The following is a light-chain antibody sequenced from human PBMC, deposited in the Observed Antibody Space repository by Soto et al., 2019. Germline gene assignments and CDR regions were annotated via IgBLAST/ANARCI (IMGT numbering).Light chain of an antibody. CDR3: TSYTNSNTLI. J-gene: IGLJ2*01. CDR2: DVT. CDR1: SSDIGLYNY. Sequence: QSALTQPASVSGSPGQSVTISCTGTSSDIGLYNYVSWYQQHPAKAPKLMVYDVTLRPSGVSNRFSGSKSGNTASLTISGLLVEDEADYYCTSYTNSNTLIFGGGTKLTVL. V-gene: IGLV2-14*01.